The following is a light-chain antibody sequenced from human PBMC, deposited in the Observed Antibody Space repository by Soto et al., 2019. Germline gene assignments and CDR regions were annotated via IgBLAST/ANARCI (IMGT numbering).Light chain of an antibody. CDR1: QSVSSS. V-gene: IGKV3-15*01. CDR3: QQYNNWLWT. J-gene: IGKJ1*01. CDR2: RAS. Sequence: EIVMTQSPATLSVSPGERATLSCRASQSVSSSLAWYQQKPGQAPRLLIYRASTRATGISARFSGSGSGTEFTLTISSLQSEDFAVYYCQQYNNWLWTFGQGTKVDIK.